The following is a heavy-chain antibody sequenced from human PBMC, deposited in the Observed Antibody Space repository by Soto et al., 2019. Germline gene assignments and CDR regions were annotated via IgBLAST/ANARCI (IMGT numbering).Heavy chain of an antibody. D-gene: IGHD2-21*01. J-gene: IGHJ6*02. CDR2: INPNSGGT. V-gene: IGHV1-2*04. CDR3: TRFSLGIEYCGDECPSVSRYGMDL. CDR1: GYTFIDYY. Sequence: ASVKVSCKASGYTFIDYYMHWVRQAPGQGLEWMGWINPNSGGTNYAQKFQGWVTMTRDTSISTAYMELRRLKSDDTAVYYCTRFSLGIEYCGDECPSVSRYGMDLWGQGTTVTVSS.